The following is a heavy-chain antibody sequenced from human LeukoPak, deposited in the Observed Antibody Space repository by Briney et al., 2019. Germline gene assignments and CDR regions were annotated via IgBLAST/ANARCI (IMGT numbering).Heavy chain of an antibody. D-gene: IGHD2-15*01. J-gene: IGHJ4*02. CDR1: RGTFSSYA. CDR3: AREDPRYCSGGSCLTNSGLFEN. V-gene: IGHV1-69*04. CDR2: IIPILGIA. Sequence: GASVKVSCKASRGTFSSYAIIWVRQAPGQGLEWMGRIIPILGIANYAQKFQGRVTITADKSTSTAYMELSSLRSEDTAVYYCAREDPRYCSGGSCLTNSGLFENWGRGTLVTVSS.